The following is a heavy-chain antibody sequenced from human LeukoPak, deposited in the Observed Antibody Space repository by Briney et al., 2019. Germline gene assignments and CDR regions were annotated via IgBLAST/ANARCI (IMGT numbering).Heavy chain of an antibody. CDR1: GFTFSSYA. CDR2: ISGSGGNT. V-gene: IGHV3-23*01. Sequence: PGGSLRLSCAASGFTFSSYAMSWVRQAPGKGLEWVSTISGSGGNTFHADSVKGRFTISRDNSKNTLFLQMSSLRAEDTAVYYCAKLSGSWYNDYWGQGTLVTVSS. CDR3: AKLSGSWYNDY. D-gene: IGHD6-13*01. J-gene: IGHJ4*02.